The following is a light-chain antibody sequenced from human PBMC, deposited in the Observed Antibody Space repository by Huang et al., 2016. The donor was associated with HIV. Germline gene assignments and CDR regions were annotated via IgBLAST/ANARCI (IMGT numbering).Light chain of an antibody. Sequence: ELVMTQSPATLSVSPGERATLSCRASQSFSSKLAWYQQKPGQTPRLLIYDASTRATGIPARFSGSGSGTEFTLTISSLQSEDFAVYYCQQYSSWPSTFGQGTKVEI. V-gene: IGKV3-15*01. CDR3: QQYSSWPST. CDR1: QSFSSK. J-gene: IGKJ1*01. CDR2: DAS.